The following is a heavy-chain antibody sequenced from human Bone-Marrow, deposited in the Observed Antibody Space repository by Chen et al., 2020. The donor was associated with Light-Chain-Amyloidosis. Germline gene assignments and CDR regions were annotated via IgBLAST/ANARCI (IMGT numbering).Heavy chain of an antibody. D-gene: IGHD6-6*01. J-gene: IGHJ4*02. CDR2: IRYDGSNK. Sequence: QVQLVESGGGVVQPGGSLRPSCAASGFTLSSYGMHWVRQAPGKVLEWVAFIRYDGSNKYYADSVKGRFTISRDNSKNTLYLQMNSLRAEDTAVYYCAKDQQLVRHLFDYWGQGTLVTVSS. V-gene: IGHV3-30*02. CDR1: GFTLSSYG. CDR3: AKDQQLVRHLFDY.